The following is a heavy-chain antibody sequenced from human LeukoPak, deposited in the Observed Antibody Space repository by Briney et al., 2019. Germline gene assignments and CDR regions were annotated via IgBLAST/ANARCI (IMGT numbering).Heavy chain of an antibody. CDR1: GFPFGAYV. V-gene: IGHV3-48*02. CDR2: INHNSEMI. J-gene: IGHJ4*02. CDR3: ARDTEWAFDY. D-gene: IGHD1-26*01. Sequence: GGSLRLSCEASGFPFGAYVMCWVRQAPGKGLEWVAYINHNSEMILYPDFVKGRFTISRDNAKNSLYLQMNSLRDEDTALYYCARDTEWAFDYWGQGTRVIVSS.